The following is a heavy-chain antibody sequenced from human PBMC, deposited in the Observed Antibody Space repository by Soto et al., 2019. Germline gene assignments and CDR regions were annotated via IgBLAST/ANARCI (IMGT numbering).Heavy chain of an antibody. CDR1: GFSLSNSGVG. Sequence: QITLKESGPSPVKPTQTLTVTCTFSGFSLSNSGVGVAWIRQPPGKALEWLALMYGDNDKRYSPSLKTRLTITKDSSKNQVVLTMTNMDPVDTATYCCAYCTLHDYGDYGLGTSHVFDSWGQGTLVTVSS. V-gene: IGHV2-5*02. CDR2: MYGDNDK. J-gene: IGHJ4*02. D-gene: IGHD4-17*01. CDR3: AYCTLHDYGDYGLGTSHVFDS.